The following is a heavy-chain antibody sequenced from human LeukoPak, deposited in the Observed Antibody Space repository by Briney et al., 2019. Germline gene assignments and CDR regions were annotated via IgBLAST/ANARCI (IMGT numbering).Heavy chain of an antibody. J-gene: IGHJ4*02. CDR1: GGSFSGYY. D-gene: IGHD3-3*01. CDR2: IYYSGST. CDR3: ASRTS. V-gene: IGHV4-31*11. Sequence: SETLSLTCAVYGGSFSGYYWSWIRQHPGEGLEWIGYIYYSGSTYYNPSLKSRVTISVDTSKNQFSLKLSSVTAADTAVYYCASRTSWGQGTLVTVSS.